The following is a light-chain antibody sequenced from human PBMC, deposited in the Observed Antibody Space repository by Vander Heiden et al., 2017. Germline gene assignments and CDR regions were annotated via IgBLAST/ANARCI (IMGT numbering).Light chain of an antibody. CDR1: QSVLYSSNNKNY. V-gene: IGKV4-1*01. CDR3: QQYYSTPFT. J-gene: IGKJ3*01. Sequence: DTAMTQCPDSLSVSLGERATINCKSSQSVLYSSNNKNYLAWYQQKPGQPPKLLIYWASTRESGVPDRFSGSGSGTDFTLTISSLQAEDVAVYYCQQYYSTPFTFGPGTKVDIK. CDR2: WAS.